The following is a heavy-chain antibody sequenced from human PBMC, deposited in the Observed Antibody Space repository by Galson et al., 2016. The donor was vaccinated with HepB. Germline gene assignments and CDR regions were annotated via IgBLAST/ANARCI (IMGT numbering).Heavy chain of an antibody. D-gene: IGHD1-14*01. CDR1: GGSVSSGRYF. CDR2: MSYSGST. CDR3: AREVDKPELSDDDAFDI. J-gene: IGHJ3*02. V-gene: IGHV4-61*01. Sequence: ETLSLTCTVSGGSVSSGRYFWSWIRQHPGKGLEWIGYMSYSGSTNYSPSLKSRVTISVDTSKNQFSLKLTSSTAADTAVYYCAREVDKPELSDDDAFDIWGQGTLVTVSS.